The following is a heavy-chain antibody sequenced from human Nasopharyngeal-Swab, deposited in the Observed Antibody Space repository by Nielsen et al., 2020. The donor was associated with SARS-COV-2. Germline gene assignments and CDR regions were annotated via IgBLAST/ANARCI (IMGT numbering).Heavy chain of an antibody. V-gene: IGHV3-7*03. D-gene: IGHD3-16*02. Sequence: GGSLRLSCVASGFSFSTYWMTLVRQAPGKGLEWVANIKQDGSEKYYVDSVKGRFTVSRDNPKNLLYLQVNSLRAEDTAVYYCARQGVFVPAYFHQYYMDVWGKGTTVTVSS. CDR1: GFSFSTYW. J-gene: IGHJ6*03. CDR2: IKQDGSEK. CDR3: ARQGVFVPAYFHQYYMDV.